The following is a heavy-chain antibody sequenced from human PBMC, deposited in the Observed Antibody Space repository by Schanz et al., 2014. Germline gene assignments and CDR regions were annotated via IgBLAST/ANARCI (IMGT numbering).Heavy chain of an antibody. D-gene: IGHD6-19*01. J-gene: IGHJ3*02. CDR3: ARGLGDERWLDLNEAFDI. V-gene: IGHV1-69*02. Sequence: QVQLVQSGAEVMKPGSSVKVSCKASGGTFSSYTINWVRQAPGQGLEWMGRIIPILGITNVAQTFQDRVTITADKSTSKAYMELSSLRSEDTAVYYCARGLGDERWLDLNEAFDIWGKGQLSPSPQ. CDR2: IIPILGIT. CDR1: GGTFSSYT.